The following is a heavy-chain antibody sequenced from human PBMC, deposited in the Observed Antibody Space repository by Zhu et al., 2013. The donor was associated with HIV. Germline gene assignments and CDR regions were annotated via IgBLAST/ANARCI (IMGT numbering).Heavy chain of an antibody. CDR3: ARDMAATVTSLVPDK. CDR2: IDGRSGDT. V-gene: IGHV1-3*01. J-gene: IGHJ4*02. D-gene: IGHD6-25*01. CDR1: GFTFADYV. Sequence: QVQLVQSGAELKKPGDSVRISCRTSGFTFADYVIHWLRQAPGQGPEWLAYIDGRSGDTKYSHTFQGRVAVTRDTAARTAHLELTSLTSEDTAVYYCARDMAATVTSLVPDKWGQGTLVAVSS.